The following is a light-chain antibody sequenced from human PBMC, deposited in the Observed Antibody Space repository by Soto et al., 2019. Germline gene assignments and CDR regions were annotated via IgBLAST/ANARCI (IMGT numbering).Light chain of an antibody. CDR3: QQSYSLPGT. CDR2: ATS. V-gene: IGKV1-39*01. J-gene: IGKJ1*01. Sequence: DIQMTQSPSSLSASLGDTVTLTCRASQDIDKYVNWYQQKPGQAPKFLVRATSSLQSVVPSRFSGSRCGTHFTLIIGSLQPEDFATDYCQQSYSLPGTFGQGTRVEIK. CDR1: QDIDKY.